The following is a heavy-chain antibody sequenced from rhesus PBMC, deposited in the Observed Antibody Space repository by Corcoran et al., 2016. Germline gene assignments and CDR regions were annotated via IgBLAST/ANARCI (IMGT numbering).Heavy chain of an antibody. CDR2: NDGSGSST. Sequence: QLQLQESGPGLVKPSETLSVTCAVSGGSISSSYWSWIRQAPGNGLEWIGYNDGSGSSTNYNPSLKSRVTQSVDTSKNQLSRKLSSVTAADTAVYYCARGYSYSDVRFDVWGPGVLVTVSS. CDR3: ARGYSYSDVRFDV. D-gene: IGHD5-12*01. V-gene: IGHV4-169*01. CDR1: GGSISSSY. J-gene: IGHJ5-1*01.